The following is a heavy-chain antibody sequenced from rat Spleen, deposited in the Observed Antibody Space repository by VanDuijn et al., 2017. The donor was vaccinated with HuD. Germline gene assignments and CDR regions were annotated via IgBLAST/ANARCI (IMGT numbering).Heavy chain of an antibody. V-gene: IGHV3-3*01. D-gene: IGHD4-3*01. Sequence: EVQLQESGPGLVKPSQSLSLTCSVTGYSITSSYRWNWIRKFPGNKLEWMGYINSAGSTNYNPSLKSRISITRDTSKNQFFLQLNSVTTEDTATYYCARGRYNSNWFAFWGQGTLVTVSS. J-gene: IGHJ3*01. CDR2: INSAGST. CDR3: ARGRYNSNWFAF. CDR1: GYSITSSYR.